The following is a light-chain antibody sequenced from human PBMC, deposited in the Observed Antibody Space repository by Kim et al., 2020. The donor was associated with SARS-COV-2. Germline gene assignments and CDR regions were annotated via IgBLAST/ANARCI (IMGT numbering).Light chain of an antibody. CDR3: SSYAGSNNCV. J-gene: IGLJ1*01. CDR2: EVN. Sequence: GQSMTLSCTGTSSDVGRDKFVSWYQQYPGKAPKLMIFEVNKRPAGVPDRFSASKSGNTASLTISGLQAEDEADYYCSSYAGSNNCVFGTGTKVTVL. V-gene: IGLV2-8*01. CDR1: SSDVGRDKF.